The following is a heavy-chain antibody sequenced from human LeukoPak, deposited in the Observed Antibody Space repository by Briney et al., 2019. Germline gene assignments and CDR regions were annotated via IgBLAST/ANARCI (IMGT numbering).Heavy chain of an antibody. V-gene: IGHV1-24*01. J-gene: IGHJ4*02. CDR2: FDPEDGET. D-gene: IGHD6-19*01. CDR3: ATGSSGPYYFDY. Sequence: ASVKVSFKVSGYTLTELSMHWVRQAPGKGLAWMGGFDPEDGETIYSQKFQGRVTMTEDTSTDTAYMELSSLRAEDTAVYYCATGSSGPYYFDYWGQGSLVTVSS. CDR1: GYTLTELS.